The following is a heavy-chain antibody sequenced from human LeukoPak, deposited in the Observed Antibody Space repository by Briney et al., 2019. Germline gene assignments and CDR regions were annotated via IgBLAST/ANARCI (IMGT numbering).Heavy chain of an antibody. CDR2: IKQDGSKN. CDR3: ARDKIVGATYFDH. V-gene: IGHV3-7*01. Sequence: GGSLRLSCVASGFTFSTYWMSWVRQAPGKGLEWVANIKQDGSKNYYVESVKGRFTISRDNAKNSLYLQMNSLRVEDTAVYYCARDKIVGATYFDHWGQGTLVTVSS. J-gene: IGHJ4*02. D-gene: IGHD1-26*01. CDR1: GFTFSTYW.